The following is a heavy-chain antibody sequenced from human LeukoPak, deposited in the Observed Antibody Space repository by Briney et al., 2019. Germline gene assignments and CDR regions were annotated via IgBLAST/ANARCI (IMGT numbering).Heavy chain of an antibody. CDR1: SGDISNYY. D-gene: IGHD3-10*01. CDR3: ARNRSNFYGEIPFDI. J-gene: IGHJ3*02. Sequence: SETLSLTCTVSSGDISNYYWSWIRQSAGKGLEWIGQMYGSGGTNYNPSLKSRVTLSADKSKNQISLTLSSVTAADTGVYYCARNRSNFYGEIPFDIWGQGTMVTVSS. CDR2: MYGSGGT. V-gene: IGHV4-4*07.